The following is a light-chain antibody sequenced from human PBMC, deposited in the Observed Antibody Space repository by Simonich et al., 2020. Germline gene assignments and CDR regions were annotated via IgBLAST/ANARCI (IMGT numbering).Light chain of an antibody. CDR3: MQALQTPWT. Sequence: DVVMTQSPLSLPVTLGQPASISCRSSQSLVHGDGNTYLNWFQQRPGQSPRRLIYKVSNRDSGVPDRFSGSGSGTDFTLKISRVEAEDVGVYYCMQALQTPWTFGQGTKVEIK. J-gene: IGKJ1*01. V-gene: IGKV2-30*02. CDR2: KVS. CDR1: QSLVHGDGNTY.